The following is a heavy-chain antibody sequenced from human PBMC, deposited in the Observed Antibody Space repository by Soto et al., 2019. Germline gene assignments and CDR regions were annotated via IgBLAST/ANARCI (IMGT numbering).Heavy chain of an antibody. V-gene: IGHV3-23*01. J-gene: IGHJ4*02. CDR1: GFTFSSYA. CDR3: ATKMIAAAGTNLDY. Sequence: PGGSLRLSCAASGFTFSSYAMSWVRQAPGKGLEWVSAISGSGGSTYYADSVKGRFTISRDNSKNTLYLQMNSLRAEDTAVYYCATKMIAAAGTNLDYWGQGTLVTVSS. CDR2: ISGSGGST. D-gene: IGHD6-13*01.